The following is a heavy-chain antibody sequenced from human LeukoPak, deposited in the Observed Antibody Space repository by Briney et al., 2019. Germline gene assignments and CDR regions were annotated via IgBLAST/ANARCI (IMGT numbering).Heavy chain of an antibody. V-gene: IGHV3-30*18. CDR1: GFTFSSYG. CDR3: AKDVSWMGWLAHY. J-gene: IGHJ4*02. CDR2: ISCDGSNK. D-gene: IGHD6-19*01. Sequence: PGGSLRLSCAASGFTFSSYGMHWVRQAPGKGLEWVAVISCDGSNKYYADSVKGRFTISRDNSKNTLYLQMNSLRAEDTAVYYCAKDVSWMGWLAHYWGQGTLVTVSS.